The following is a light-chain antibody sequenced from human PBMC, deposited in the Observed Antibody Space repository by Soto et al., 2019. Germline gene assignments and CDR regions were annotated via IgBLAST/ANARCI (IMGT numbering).Light chain of an antibody. V-gene: IGLV2-23*01. CDR2: EGT. CDR3: YSYAGENLYV. J-gene: IGLJ1*01. Sequence: QSVLTQPASVSASPGQSITIPCTGTSSDVGSYNLVSWFQQHPGKVPKLLTYEGTKRPSGLSDRFSGSKSGNTASLTISGLQAEDEADYYCYSYAGENLYVFGTGTKVTVL. CDR1: SSDVGSYNL.